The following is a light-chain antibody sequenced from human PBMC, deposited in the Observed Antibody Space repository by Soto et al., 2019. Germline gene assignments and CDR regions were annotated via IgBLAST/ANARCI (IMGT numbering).Light chain of an antibody. CDR2: GAS. CDR1: QSVSSN. J-gene: IGKJ4*01. V-gene: IGKV3-15*01. Sequence: EIVMTQSPATLSVSPGDRAAISCRASQSVSSNLAWYQQKPGQAPRLLIYGASTWATGIPARFSGSGSGTEFTLTISSLQSEDFAVYYCQQYNNWPLTFGGGTKVDI. CDR3: QQYNNWPLT.